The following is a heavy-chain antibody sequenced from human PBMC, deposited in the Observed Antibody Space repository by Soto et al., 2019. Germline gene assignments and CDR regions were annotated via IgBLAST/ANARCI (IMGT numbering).Heavy chain of an antibody. Sequence: SETLSLTCTVSGGSISSSSYYWGWIRQPPGKGLEWIGSIYYSGSTYYNPSLKSRVTISVDTSKNQFSLKLSSVTAADTAVYFCSLHSDFGSGYSFFSRGIWGQGTMVTGSS. CDR3: SLHSDFGSGYSFFSRGI. J-gene: IGHJ3*02. V-gene: IGHV4-39*01. CDR2: IYYSGST. CDR1: GGSISSSSYY. D-gene: IGHD3-3*01.